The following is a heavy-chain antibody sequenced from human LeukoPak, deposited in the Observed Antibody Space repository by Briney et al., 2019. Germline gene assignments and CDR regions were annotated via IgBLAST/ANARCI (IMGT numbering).Heavy chain of an antibody. J-gene: IGHJ3*02. D-gene: IGHD1-26*01. CDR3: AREKWVGATTVRAFDI. CDR1: GGSFSGYY. CDR2: INHSGST. Sequence: SETLSLTCAVYGGSFSGYYWSWIRQPPGKGLEWIGEINHSGSTNYIPSLKSRVTISVDTSKNQFSLKLSSVTAADTAVYYCAREKWVGATTVRAFDIWGQGTMVTVSS. V-gene: IGHV4-34*01.